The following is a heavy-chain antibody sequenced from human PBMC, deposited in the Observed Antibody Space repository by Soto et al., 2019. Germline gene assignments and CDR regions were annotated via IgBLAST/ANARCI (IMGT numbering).Heavy chain of an antibody. CDR2: MNPDSGNT. J-gene: IGHJ4*02. CDR3: ARAPREWGFDY. Sequence: QVQLVQSGAELKKPGASVKVSCKSSGYTFTSYDFNWVRQATGQEPEWMGWMNPDSGNTGYALKFQGRVTMTRATSISTAYMELSSLRSDDTAVYYCARAPREWGFDYWGPGTLVTVSS. D-gene: IGHD3-3*01. V-gene: IGHV1-8*01. CDR1: GYTFTSYD.